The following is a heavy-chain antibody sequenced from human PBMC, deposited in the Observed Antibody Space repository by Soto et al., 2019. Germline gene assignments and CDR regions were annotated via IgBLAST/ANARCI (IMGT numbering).Heavy chain of an antibody. CDR1: GGSISSGGYY. CDR2: IYYSGTT. Sequence: QVQLQESGPGLVKPSQTLALTCTVSGGSISSGGYYWSWIRQHPGKVLEWIGYIYYSGTTNYNPSLKIRVTISIDTSKNQFSLDLTSVTAADTAVYYCAREEGAVTTGGYYYYYGVDVWGQGTTVTVSS. D-gene: IGHD4-17*01. CDR3: AREEGAVTTGGYYYYYGVDV. J-gene: IGHJ6*02. V-gene: IGHV4-31*03.